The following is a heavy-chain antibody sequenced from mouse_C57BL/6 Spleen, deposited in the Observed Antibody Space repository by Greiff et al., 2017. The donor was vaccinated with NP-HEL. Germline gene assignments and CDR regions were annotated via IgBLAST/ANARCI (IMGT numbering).Heavy chain of an antibody. Sequence: QVQLQQSGAELVRPGASVKLSCKASGYTFTDYYINWVKQRPGQGLEWIARIYPGSGNTYYNEKFKGKATLTAEKSSSTAYMQLSSLTSEDSAVYFCARWGGNYYYAMDYWGQGTSVTVSS. CDR2: IYPGSGNT. CDR1: GYTFTDYY. CDR3: ARWGGNYYYAMDY. V-gene: IGHV1-76*01. J-gene: IGHJ4*01. D-gene: IGHD2-1*01.